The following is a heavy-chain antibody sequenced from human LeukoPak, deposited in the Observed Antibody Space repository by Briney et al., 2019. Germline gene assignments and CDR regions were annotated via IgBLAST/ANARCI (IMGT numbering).Heavy chain of an antibody. D-gene: IGHD2-2*01. CDR3: VITGPYCSSSSCSFFDY. CDR2: IRYDGSNK. CDR1: GFTFSSYG. V-gene: IGHV3-30*02. Sequence: PGGSLRLSCAASGFTFSSYGMYWVRQAPGKGLEWVAFIRYDGSNKYYVDSLKGRFTISRDNSKNTLYLQMNSLRPEDTAMYYCVITGPYCSSSSCSFFDYWGQGTTVTVSS. J-gene: IGHJ4*03.